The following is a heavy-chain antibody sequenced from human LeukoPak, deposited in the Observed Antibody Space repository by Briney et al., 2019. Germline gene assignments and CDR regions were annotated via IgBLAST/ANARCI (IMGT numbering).Heavy chain of an antibody. CDR1: GFTFSSYG. CDR2: ISGSGGST. Sequence: GGSLRLSCAASGFTFSSYGMSWVRQAPGKGLEWVSAISGSGGSTYYADSVKGRFTISRDNSKNTLYLQMNSLRAEDTAVYYCAKSPHCGGDCYVDYWGQGTLVTVSS. V-gene: IGHV3-23*01. D-gene: IGHD2-21*02. CDR3: AKSPHCGGDCYVDY. J-gene: IGHJ4*02.